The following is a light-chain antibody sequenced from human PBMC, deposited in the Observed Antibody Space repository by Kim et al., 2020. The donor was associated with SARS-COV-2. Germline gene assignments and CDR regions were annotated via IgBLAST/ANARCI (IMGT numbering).Light chain of an antibody. J-gene: IGLJ3*02. CDR2: QDN. CDR1: ELGGKH. V-gene: IGLV3-1*01. Sequence: SYELTQPPSVSVSPGQTASITCHANELGGKHASWYHQKPGQSPVVVIYQDNKRPSGIPERFSGSNSGNTATLTISGTQAMDEADYYCQAWDSSTWVFGGGTQLTVL. CDR3: QAWDSSTWV.